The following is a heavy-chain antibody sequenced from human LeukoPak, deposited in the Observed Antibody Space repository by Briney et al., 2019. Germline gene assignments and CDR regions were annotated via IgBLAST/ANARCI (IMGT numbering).Heavy chain of an antibody. CDR1: GYTFTSYG. CDR3: ARGDDAFDI. CDR2: ISTDSQNT. V-gene: IGHV1-18*01. J-gene: IGHJ3*02. Sequence: ASVKVSCKASGYTFTSYGISWVRQAPGQGLEWMGLISTDSQNTNYIQKVQGRVTVTTDTSTSTVYMELRSLRSDDTAVYYCARGDDAFDIWGQGTMVTVSS.